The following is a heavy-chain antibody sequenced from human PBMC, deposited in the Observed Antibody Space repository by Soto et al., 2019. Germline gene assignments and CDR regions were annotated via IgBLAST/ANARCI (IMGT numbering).Heavy chain of an antibody. CDR3: ARDRGHCSTSTCYVEADY. D-gene: IGHD2-2*01. V-gene: IGHV1-18*01. J-gene: IGHJ4*02. Sequence: PSVKVSCKASGYTFTNYGISWVRQAPGQGLEWMGWISTYNTNTNYAQKFQGRVTMATDTSTSTVYMEMRSLTFDDTAVYYCARDRGHCSTSTCYVEADYWGQGTLVTVSS. CDR1: GYTFTNYG. CDR2: ISTYNTNT.